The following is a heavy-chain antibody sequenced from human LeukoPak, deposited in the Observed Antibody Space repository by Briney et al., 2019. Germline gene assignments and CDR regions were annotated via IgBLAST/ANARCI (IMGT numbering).Heavy chain of an antibody. Sequence: GGSLRLSCAASGFAFNFYAMNWVRQAPGKGLEWVSGSTEGSGTTYYADSVKGWFTISRDYSKNTLYLQMNSLRAEDTAVYYCAKGLVGDDYWGQGTLVTVSS. CDR1: GFAFNFYA. CDR3: AKGLVGDDY. J-gene: IGHJ4*02. CDR2: STEGSGTT. D-gene: IGHD2-2*01. V-gene: IGHV3-23*01.